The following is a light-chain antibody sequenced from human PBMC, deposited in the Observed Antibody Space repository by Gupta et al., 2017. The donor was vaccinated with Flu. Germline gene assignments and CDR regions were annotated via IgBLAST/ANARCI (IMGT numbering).Light chain of an antibody. CDR3: QQLNSFPLT. CDR2: TAS. Sequence: DIQLTQSPSFLSAAVGDRVTITCRASQDFGSDLAWYQQKPGKAPKLLIYTASILESGVPSRFSGSKSGTEFTLIVSSLQPEDFAGYYCQQLNSFPLTFGGGTKVEIK. CDR1: QDFGSD. J-gene: IGKJ4*01. V-gene: IGKV1-9*01.